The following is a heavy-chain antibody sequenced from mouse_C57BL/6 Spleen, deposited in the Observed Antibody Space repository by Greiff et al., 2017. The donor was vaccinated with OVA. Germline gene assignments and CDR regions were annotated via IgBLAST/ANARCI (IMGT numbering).Heavy chain of an antibody. CDR3: ARLGDGYPFAY. V-gene: IGHV1-80*01. CDR2: IYPGDGDT. J-gene: IGHJ3*01. Sequence: VQLQQSGAELVKPGASVKISCKASGYAFSSYWMNWVKQSPGKGLEWIGQIYPGDGDTNYNGKFKGKATLTADKSSSTAYMQLSSLTSEDSAVYFCARLGDGYPFAYWGQGTLVTVSA. D-gene: IGHD2-3*01. CDR1: GYAFSSYW.